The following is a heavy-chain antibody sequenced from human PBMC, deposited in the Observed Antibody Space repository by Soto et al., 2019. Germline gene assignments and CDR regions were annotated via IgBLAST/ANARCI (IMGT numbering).Heavy chain of an antibody. CDR2: ISAYNGNT. CDR3: ARDLPGGYYDSSFAFAL. J-gene: IGHJ3*01. D-gene: IGHD3-22*01. Sequence: QVQLVQSGAEVKKPGASVKVSCKASGYTFTSYGISWVRQAPGQVLEWMGWISAYNGNTNYAQKLQGRVTMTTDTSTSTAYMELRSLRSDDTAVYDCARDLPGGYYDSSFAFALWGQGTMVAVSS. V-gene: IGHV1-18*01. CDR1: GYTFTSYG.